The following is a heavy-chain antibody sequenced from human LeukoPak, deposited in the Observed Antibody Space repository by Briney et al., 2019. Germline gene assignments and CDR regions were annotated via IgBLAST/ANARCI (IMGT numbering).Heavy chain of an antibody. J-gene: IGHJ6*02. CDR3: ARDWGYYYYYGMDV. Sequence: GGSLRLSCAASGFTFSSYSMNWGRHGPGQGLEWVSSISSSSSYIYYADSVKGRFTISRDNAKNSLYLQMNSLRAEDTAVYYCARDWGYYYYYGMDVWGQGTTVTVSS. CDR2: ISSSSSYI. CDR1: GFTFSSYS. V-gene: IGHV3-21*01. D-gene: IGHD3-16*01.